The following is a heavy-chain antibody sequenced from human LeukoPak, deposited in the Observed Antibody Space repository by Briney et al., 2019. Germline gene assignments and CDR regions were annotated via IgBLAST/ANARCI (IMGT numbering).Heavy chain of an antibody. CDR2: INHSGST. V-gene: IGHV4-34*01. CDR1: GGSFSGYY. Sequence: SETLSLTCAVYGGSFSGYYWSWIRQPPGKGLEWIGEINHSGSTNYNPSLNGRVTMSLDKSSNQLSLHLTSVTAADTATYFCSRESGPFCPFGYWGQGTLVIVSS. CDR3: SRESGPFCPFGY. D-gene: IGHD1-26*01. J-gene: IGHJ4*02.